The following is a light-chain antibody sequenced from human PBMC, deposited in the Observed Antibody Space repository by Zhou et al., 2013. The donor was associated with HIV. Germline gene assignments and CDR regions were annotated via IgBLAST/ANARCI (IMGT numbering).Light chain of an antibody. CDR2: RTS. V-gene: IGKV1-39*01. CDR3: QQYNSYSPWT. CDR1: QTIGNY. J-gene: IGKJ1*01. Sequence: DIQMTQSPSSLSASVGDRVTITCRASQTIGNYLNWYQQKPGKAPNLLIFRTSNLQRGVPSRFRGSGSGTDFTLTISTLQPEDFATYYCQQYNSYSPWTFGQGTKVEIK.